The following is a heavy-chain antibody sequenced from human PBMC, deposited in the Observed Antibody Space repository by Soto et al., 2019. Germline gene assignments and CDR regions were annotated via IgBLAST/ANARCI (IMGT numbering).Heavy chain of an antibody. D-gene: IGHD4-17*01. CDR1: GYTFTSYG. J-gene: IGHJ6*02. Sequence: QVQLVQSGAEVKKPGASVKVSCKASGYTFTSYGISWVRQAPGQGLEWMGWISACNGNTNYAQKLQGRVTMTTDTSTSTAYMELRSLRSDDTAVYYCARGEDYGDYFFPYGMDVWGQGTTVTVSS. CDR2: ISACNGNT. V-gene: IGHV1-18*01. CDR3: ARGEDYGDYFFPYGMDV.